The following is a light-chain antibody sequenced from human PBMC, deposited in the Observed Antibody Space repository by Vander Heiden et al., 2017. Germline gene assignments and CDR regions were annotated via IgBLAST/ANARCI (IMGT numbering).Light chain of an antibody. Sequence: QSALTLFPSASGFPGQSVTISCTGTSRDIGGYDHVSWYKWHPGKAPKLIIYDDTKRPSGVPDRFSGSKSGNTASLTVSGLQAEDEADYFCSSYLVTGDYVFGTGTKVTVL. V-gene: IGLV2-8*01. CDR1: SRDIGGYDH. J-gene: IGLJ1*01. CDR2: DDT. CDR3: SSYLVTGDYV.